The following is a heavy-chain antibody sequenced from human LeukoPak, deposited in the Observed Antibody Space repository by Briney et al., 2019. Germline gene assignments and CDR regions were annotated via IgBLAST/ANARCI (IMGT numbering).Heavy chain of an antibody. V-gene: IGHV1-2*02. CDR2: INPNSGGT. CDR1: GYTFTGYY. D-gene: IGHD2-15*01. Sequence: ASVKVSCKASGYTFTGYYMHWVRQAPGQGLEWVGWINPNSGGTNYAQKFQGRVTMTRDTSISTAYMELSRLSSDDTAVYYCARGGCSGGSCYSAVDHWGQGTLVTVSS. J-gene: IGHJ4*02. CDR3: ARGGCSGGSCYSAVDH.